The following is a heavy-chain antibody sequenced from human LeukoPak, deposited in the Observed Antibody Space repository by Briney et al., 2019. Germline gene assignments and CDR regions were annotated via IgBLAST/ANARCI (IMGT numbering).Heavy chain of an antibody. Sequence: GWSLRLSCAVSGLTFSSYWMSWVRQAPGEGLEWVANIKKDGREKYYVDSVKGRFTISRDNAKNSLYLQMNSLRAEDTAVYYCARGPRYYYDSSGYYFLDYWGQGTLVTVSS. D-gene: IGHD3-22*01. CDR1: GLTFSSYW. V-gene: IGHV3-7*01. J-gene: IGHJ4*02. CDR2: IKKDGREK. CDR3: ARGPRYYYDSSGYYFLDY.